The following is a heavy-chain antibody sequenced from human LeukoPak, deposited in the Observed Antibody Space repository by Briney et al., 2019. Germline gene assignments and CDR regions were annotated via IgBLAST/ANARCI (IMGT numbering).Heavy chain of an antibody. CDR3: ARVRAYYYDSSGYFDY. CDR2: IKQDGSEK. D-gene: IGHD3-22*01. V-gene: IGHV3-7*01. CDR1: GFTFSSYH. J-gene: IGHJ4*02. Sequence: GGSLRLSCAASGFTFSSYHMNWVRQAPGKGLEWVANIKQDGSEKYYVDSVKGRFTISRDNAKNSLYLQMNSLRAEDTAVYYCARVRAYYYDSSGYFDYWGQGTLVTVSS.